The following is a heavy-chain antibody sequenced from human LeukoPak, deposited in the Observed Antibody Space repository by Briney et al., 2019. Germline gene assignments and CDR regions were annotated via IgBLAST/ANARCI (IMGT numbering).Heavy chain of an antibody. CDR3: AREERYCSGGSCYSFAFDI. D-gene: IGHD2-15*01. J-gene: IGHJ3*02. CDR2: INPNSGGT. Sequence: ASVKVSCKASGYTFTGYYMHWVRQAPGQGLEWMGRINPNSGGTNYAQKFQGRVTMTRDTSISTAYMELSRLRSDDTAVYYCAREERYCSGGSCYSFAFDIWGQGTMVTVSS. CDR1: GYTFTGYY. V-gene: IGHV1-2*06.